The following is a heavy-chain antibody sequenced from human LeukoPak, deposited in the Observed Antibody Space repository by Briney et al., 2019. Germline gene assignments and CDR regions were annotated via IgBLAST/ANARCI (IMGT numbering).Heavy chain of an antibody. CDR2: IVVGSGNT. V-gene: IGHV1-58*02. D-gene: IGHD1-26*01. CDR1: GFTFTSSA. CDR3: AAVIDSGSYYVADY. Sequence: SVKVSCKASGFTFTSSAMQWVRQARGQRLEWIGWIVVGSGNTNYAQKFQERVTITRDMSTSTAYMELSSLRSVDTAVYYCAAVIDSGSYYVADYWGQGTLVTVSS. J-gene: IGHJ4*02.